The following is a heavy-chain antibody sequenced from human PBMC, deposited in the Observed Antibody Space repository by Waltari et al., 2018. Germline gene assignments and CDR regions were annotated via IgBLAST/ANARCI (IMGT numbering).Heavy chain of an antibody. D-gene: IGHD1-1*01. V-gene: IGHV4-38-2*01. CDR2: IYHSGST. Sequence: QVQLQESGPGLVKPSETLSLTCAVSGYSISSGYYWGWIRQPPGKGLEWIGSIYHSGSTYYNPSLKSRVTISVDTSKNQFSLKLSSVTAADTAVYYCARGTVASTIPLDYWGQGTLVTVSS. J-gene: IGHJ4*02. CDR1: GYSISSGYY. CDR3: ARGTVASTIPLDY.